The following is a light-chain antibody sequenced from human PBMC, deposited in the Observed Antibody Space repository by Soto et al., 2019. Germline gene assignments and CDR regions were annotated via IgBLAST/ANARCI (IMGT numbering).Light chain of an antibody. CDR1: SSDLGGYNY. Sequence: QSALTQPASVSGSLGQSIPISCTGTSSDLGGYNYVSWYQQHPGKAPRLVIYEGTNRPSGVSNRFSGSKSGNTASLTISGLQADDEADYYCNSFTDSSLYVFGTGTQLTVL. J-gene: IGLJ1*01. CDR2: EGT. V-gene: IGLV2-14*01. CDR3: NSFTDSSLYV.